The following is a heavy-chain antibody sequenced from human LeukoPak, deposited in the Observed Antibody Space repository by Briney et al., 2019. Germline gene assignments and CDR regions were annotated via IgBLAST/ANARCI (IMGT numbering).Heavy chain of an antibody. J-gene: IGHJ3*02. Sequence: SETLTLTCTVSGGSISSYYWMCLRQPAGKGLEWIGRIYTSGSTNYNTSLKSRVTMSVDTSKNQFSLKLSSVTAADTAVYYCARGDDFWSADDAFDIWGQGTMVTVSS. CDR3: ARGDDFWSADDAFDI. CDR2: IYTSGST. V-gene: IGHV4-4*07. D-gene: IGHD3-3*01. CDR1: GGSISSYY.